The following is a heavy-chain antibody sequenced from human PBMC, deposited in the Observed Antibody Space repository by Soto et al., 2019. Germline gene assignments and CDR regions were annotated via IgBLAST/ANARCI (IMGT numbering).Heavy chain of an antibody. Sequence: GGSLRLSCAASGFTVSSNYMSWVRQAPGKGLEWVSVIYSGGSTYYADSVKGRFTISRDNSKNTLYLQMNSLRAEDTAVYYCPRDRITMVRGMMGVGGQGTTVTVSS. CDR3: PRDRITMVRGMMGV. V-gene: IGHV3-53*01. CDR1: GFTVSSNY. CDR2: IYSGGST. D-gene: IGHD3-10*01. J-gene: IGHJ6*02.